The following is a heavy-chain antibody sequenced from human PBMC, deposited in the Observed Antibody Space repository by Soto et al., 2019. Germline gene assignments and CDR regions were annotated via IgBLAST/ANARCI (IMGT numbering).Heavy chain of an antibody. Sequence: SETLSLTCTVSGGSISSYYWSWIRQPPGKGLEWIGYIYYSGSTNYNPSLKSRVTISVDTSKNQFSLKLSSVTAADTAVYYCASTSIPSYYDFWSGYSLYYYYYGMDVWGQGTTVTVS. V-gene: IGHV4-59*01. CDR2: IYYSGST. J-gene: IGHJ6*02. CDR3: ASTSIPSYYDFWSGYSLYYYYYGMDV. CDR1: GGSISSYY. D-gene: IGHD3-3*01.